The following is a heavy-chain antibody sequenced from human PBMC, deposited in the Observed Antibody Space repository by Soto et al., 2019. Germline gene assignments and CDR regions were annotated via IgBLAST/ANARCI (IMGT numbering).Heavy chain of an antibody. CDR2: IYYSGST. CDR1: GGSISSYY. J-gene: IGHJ6*03. Sequence: SETLSLTCTVSGGSISSYYWSWIRQPPGKGLEWIGYIYYSGSTNYNPSLKSRVTISVDTSKNQFSLKLSSVTAADTAVYYCARAAGGAARHYYYYYYMDFWGKGTTVTVSS. D-gene: IGHD6-6*01. CDR3: ARAAGGAARHYYYYYYMDF. V-gene: IGHV4-59*01.